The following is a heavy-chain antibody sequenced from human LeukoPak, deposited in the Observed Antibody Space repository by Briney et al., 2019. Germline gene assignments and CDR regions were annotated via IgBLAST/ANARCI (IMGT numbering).Heavy chain of an antibody. Sequence: PGGSLRLSCAASGFTFSSYAMHWVRQAPGKGLEWVAVISYDGSNKYYADSVKGRFTISRDNSKNTLYLQMNSLRAEDTAVYYCAREALITIFGVVIHPYYFDYWGQGTPVTVSS. CDR3: AREALITIFGVVIHPYYFDY. D-gene: IGHD3-3*01. J-gene: IGHJ4*02. V-gene: IGHV3-30-3*01. CDR2: ISYDGSNK. CDR1: GFTFSSYA.